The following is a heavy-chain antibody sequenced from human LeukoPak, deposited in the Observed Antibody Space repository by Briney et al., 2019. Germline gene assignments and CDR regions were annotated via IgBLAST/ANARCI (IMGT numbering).Heavy chain of an antibody. J-gene: IGHJ5*02. CDR2: ISYSGSV. D-gene: IGHD3-10*01. CDR3: ARVNYGSGSLSSWFDP. Sequence: PSETLSLTCTASSGSITNDYWTWIRQPPGKGLEWIGYISYSGSVNYNPSLKTRVTMSLDTSRNQFSVNLKSVTAADTAMYYCARVNYGSGSLSSWFDPWGRGTRVTVSS. CDR1: SGSITNDY. V-gene: IGHV4-59*08.